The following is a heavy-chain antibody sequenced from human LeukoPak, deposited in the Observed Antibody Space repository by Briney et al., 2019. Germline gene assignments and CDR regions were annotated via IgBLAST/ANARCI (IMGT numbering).Heavy chain of an antibody. J-gene: IGHJ6*03. CDR3: VRGTCDFWSGYLRNYYYYYIDV. Sequence: SGTLSLTRAVYGGSFSGYYWSWIRQPPGKGLEWVGEINHSGSTNYNPSLKSRVTISLDTSKNQVSLKLSSLPAQDTAVYYYVRGTCDFWSGYLRNYYYYYIDVWGKGTTVTVS. CDR1: GGSFSGYY. D-gene: IGHD3-3*01. CDR2: INHSGST. V-gene: IGHV4-34*01.